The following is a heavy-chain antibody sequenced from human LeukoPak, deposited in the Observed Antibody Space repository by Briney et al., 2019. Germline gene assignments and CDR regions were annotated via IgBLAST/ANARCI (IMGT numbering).Heavy chain of an antibody. D-gene: IGHD3-3*01. CDR3: AKDPVYGSGQSHPSDY. Sequence: GGSLRLSCAASGFTFSSYEMNWVRQAPGKGLEWVSTVSGNGGITYYADSMKGRFTISRDNSKNTLFLQMNSLRGEDTAVYYCAKDPVYGSGQSHPSDYWGQGTLVTVSS. CDR2: VSGNGGIT. J-gene: IGHJ4*02. V-gene: IGHV3-23*01. CDR1: GFTFSSYE.